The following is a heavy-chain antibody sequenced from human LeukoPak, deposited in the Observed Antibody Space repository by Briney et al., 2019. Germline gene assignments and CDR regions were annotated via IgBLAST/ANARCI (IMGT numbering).Heavy chain of an antibody. J-gene: IGHJ6*03. V-gene: IGHV4-59*01. CDR1: GGSIRSFH. CDR3: ARGRDYYSNMDV. Sequence: PSETLSLTCTVSGGSIRSFHWSWVRQPPGKGLEWMGFIYYNGSTNYNPSLKSRLTFSVDASNNQFSLNVRSVTAADTAVYHCARGRDYYSNMDVWGTGTTVTVSS. CDR2: IYYNGST.